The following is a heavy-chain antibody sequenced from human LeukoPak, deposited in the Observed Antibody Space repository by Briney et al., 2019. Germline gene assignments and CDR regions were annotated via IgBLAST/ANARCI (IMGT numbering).Heavy chain of an antibody. CDR3: ARDRPSFDY. V-gene: IGHV3-48*03. CDR2: ISSSGSTI. J-gene: IGHJ4*02. CDR1: GFTFSSYE. Sequence: GGSLRLSCAASGFTFSSYEMNWVRQDPGKGLEWVSYISSSGSTIYYADSVKGRFTISRDNAKNSLYLQMNSLRAEDTAVYYCARDRPSFDYWGQGTLVTVSS.